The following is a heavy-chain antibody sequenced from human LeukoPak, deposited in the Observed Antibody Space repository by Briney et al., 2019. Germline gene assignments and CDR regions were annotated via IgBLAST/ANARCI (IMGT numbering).Heavy chain of an antibody. D-gene: IGHD2-2*01. CDR1: GGSFSDYY. CDR2: IFHGGSP. CDR3: ARGERQSSRWDMS. J-gene: IGHJ4*02. Sequence: PSETLSLTCAGYGGSFSDYYWIWIRQPPGKGLEGIGEIFHGGSPNCNPSLKSRVTTSVDTSKNQFSLNLTSVTAADTAMYYCARGERQSSRWDMSWGQGTLVTVSS. V-gene: IGHV4-34*01.